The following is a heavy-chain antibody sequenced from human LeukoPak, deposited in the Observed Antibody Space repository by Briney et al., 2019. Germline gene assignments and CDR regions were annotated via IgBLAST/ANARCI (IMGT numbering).Heavy chain of an antibody. CDR3: AKDIAYGGNAPGFDY. CDR2: ISWDGGST. Sequence: GGSLRLSCAASGFTFDDYTMHWVRQAPGKGLEWVSLISWDGGSTYYADSVKGRFTISRDNSKNSLYLQMNSLRTEGTALYYCAKDIAYGGNAPGFDYWGQGTLVTVSS. CDR1: GFTFDDYT. V-gene: IGHV3-43*01. D-gene: IGHD4-23*01. J-gene: IGHJ4*02.